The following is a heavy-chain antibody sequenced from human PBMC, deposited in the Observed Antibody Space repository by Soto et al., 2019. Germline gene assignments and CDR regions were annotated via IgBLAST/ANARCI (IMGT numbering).Heavy chain of an antibody. CDR2: TYYRSRFFS. CDR1: VDSVYSYSAA. V-gene: IGHV6-1*01. J-gene: IGHJ5*02. D-gene: IGHD3-10*01. Sequence: SQRLSLTWAIAVDSVYSYSAAWNWIMQSPSGGLEWLGRTYYRSRFFSDYAESVKSRIIINPDTSKNQFSLQLKSVTPEDTAVYYCVRDRYSSSGWFDPWGQGTPVTVSS. CDR3: VRDRYSSSGWFDP.